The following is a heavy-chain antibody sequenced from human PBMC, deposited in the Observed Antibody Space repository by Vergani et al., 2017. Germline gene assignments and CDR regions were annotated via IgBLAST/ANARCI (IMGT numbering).Heavy chain of an antibody. CDR3: ARVGMRIAAAVTG. Sequence: QVQLQQWGAGLLKPSETLSLTCAVYGGSFSGYYCSWIRQPPGKGLEGIGEINHSGSTNYHPSLKSRVTISVDTSKNQFSLKLSSVTAADTAVYYCARVGMRIAAAVTGWGQGSLVTVSS. CDR1: GGSFSGYY. J-gene: IGHJ4*02. V-gene: IGHV4-34*01. CDR2: INHSGST. D-gene: IGHD6-13*01.